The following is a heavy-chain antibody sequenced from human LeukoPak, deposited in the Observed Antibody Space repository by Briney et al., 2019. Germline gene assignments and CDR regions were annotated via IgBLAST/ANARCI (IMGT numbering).Heavy chain of an antibody. Sequence: PSETLSLTCAVYGGSFSGYYWSWIRQPPGKGLEWIGEINHSGSTNYNPSLKSRVTISVDTSKNQFSLKLSSVTAADTAVYYCARDRVYGDYRWFDPWGQGTLVTVSS. CDR3: ARDRVYGDYRWFDP. V-gene: IGHV4-34*01. CDR1: GGSFSGYY. J-gene: IGHJ5*02. CDR2: INHSGST. D-gene: IGHD4-17*01.